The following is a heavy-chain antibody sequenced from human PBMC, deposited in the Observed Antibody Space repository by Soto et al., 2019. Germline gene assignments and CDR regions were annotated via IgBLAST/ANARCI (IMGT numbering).Heavy chain of an antibody. CDR1: GFTFSSYA. J-gene: IGHJ4*02. Sequence: EVQLLESGGGLVQPGGSLRLSCAASGFTFSSYAMRWVRQAPVKGLEWVSAISGSGGSTYYADSVKGRFTISRDNSKNTLYLQMNSVRAEDTAVYYCARRGSGSYYDYWGQGTRVTVSS. D-gene: IGHD1-26*01. CDR2: ISGSGGST. V-gene: IGHV3-23*01. CDR3: ARRGSGSYYDY.